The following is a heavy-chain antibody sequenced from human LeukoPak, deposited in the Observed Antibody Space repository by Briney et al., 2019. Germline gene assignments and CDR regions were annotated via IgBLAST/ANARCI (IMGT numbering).Heavy chain of an antibody. CDR3: ARVGYCSSSSCHLRYYFDY. J-gene: IGHJ4*02. Sequence: NPGGSLRLSCAASGFTFSSYGMNWVRHAPGKGLEWVSSIGSRTSYIYHADSVKGRFTISRDDAKNSLYPQMNSLRADDTAVYYCARVGYCSSSSCHLRYYFDYWGQGTLVTVSS. CDR1: GFTFSSYG. V-gene: IGHV3-21*01. D-gene: IGHD2-2*01. CDR2: IGSRTSYI.